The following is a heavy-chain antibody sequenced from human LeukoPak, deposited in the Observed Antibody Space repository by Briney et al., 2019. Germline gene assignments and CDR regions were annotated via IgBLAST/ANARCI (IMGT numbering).Heavy chain of an antibody. CDR2: IYHSGST. Sequence: SETLSLTCAVSGGSISSSNWWSWVRQPPGKGLEWIGEIYHSGSTNYNPSLKSRVTISVDKSKNQFSLKLSSVTAADTAVYYCARVYNSSGYYYGYWGQGTLVTVSS. J-gene: IGHJ4*02. D-gene: IGHD3-22*01. CDR3: ARVYNSSGYYYGY. CDR1: GGSISSSNW. V-gene: IGHV4-4*02.